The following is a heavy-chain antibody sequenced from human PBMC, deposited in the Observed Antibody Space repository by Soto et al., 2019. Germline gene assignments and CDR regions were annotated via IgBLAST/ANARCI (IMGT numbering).Heavy chain of an antibody. D-gene: IGHD1-26*01. J-gene: IGHJ4*02. Sequence: SETLSLTCTVSGGSVSSGSYYWSWIRQPPGKGLEWIGYIYYSGSTNYNPSLKSRVTISVDTSKNQFSLKLSSVTAADTAVYYCARARRVGATYYFDYCGQGALVTVST. V-gene: IGHV4-61*01. CDR3: ARARRVGATYYFDY. CDR2: IYYSGST. CDR1: GGSVSSGSYY.